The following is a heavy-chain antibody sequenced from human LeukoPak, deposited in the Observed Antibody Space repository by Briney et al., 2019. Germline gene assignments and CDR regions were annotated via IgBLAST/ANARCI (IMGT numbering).Heavy chain of an antibody. Sequence: SETLSLTCTVSGGSISSSSYYWGWIRQPPGKGLEWIGGIYYSGSTYYNPSLKSRVTISVDRSKNQFSLKLSSVTAADTAVYYCAREGDAFDIWGQGTMVTVSS. J-gene: IGHJ3*02. CDR1: GGSISSSSYY. CDR2: IYYSGST. V-gene: IGHV4-39*07. CDR3: AREGDAFDI.